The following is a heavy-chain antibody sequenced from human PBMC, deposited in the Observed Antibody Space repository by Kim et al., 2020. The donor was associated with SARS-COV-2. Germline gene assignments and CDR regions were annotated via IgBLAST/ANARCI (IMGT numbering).Heavy chain of an antibody. Sequence: GGSLRLSCAASGFTVSSYGMHWVRQAPGKGLEWVAVIWYDGSNKYHADSVKGRFTISRDNSKNTLYLQMNSLRAEDTAVYYCARADSVYDGWGMDVWGQGTTVTVSS. J-gene: IGHJ6*02. CDR3: ARADSVYDGWGMDV. D-gene: IGHD5-12*01. CDR1: GFTVSSYG. CDR2: IWYDGSNK. V-gene: IGHV3-33*01.